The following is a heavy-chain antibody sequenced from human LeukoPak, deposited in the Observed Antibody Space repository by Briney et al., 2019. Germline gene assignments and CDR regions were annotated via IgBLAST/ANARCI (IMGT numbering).Heavy chain of an antibody. CDR3: ARAFLVGYSPEEYFFDY. Sequence: SETLSLTCTVSGDSISSSNWWGWVRQPPGKGLECIGEIYHSGTTNYNPSLKSRVTISVDKSKNELSLKLNSVTAADTAVYYCARAFLVGYSPEEYFFDYWGQGTLVTVSS. CDR2: IYHSGTT. CDR1: GDSISSSNW. J-gene: IGHJ4*02. V-gene: IGHV4-4*02. D-gene: IGHD2-15*01.